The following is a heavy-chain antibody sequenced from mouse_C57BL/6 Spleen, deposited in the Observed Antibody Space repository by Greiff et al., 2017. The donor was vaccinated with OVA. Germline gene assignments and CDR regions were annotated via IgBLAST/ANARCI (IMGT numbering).Heavy chain of an antibody. CDR3: ARAGNYDPFAY. CDR1: GYTFTSYW. J-gene: IGHJ3*01. Sequence: VQLQQPGAELVMPGASVKLSCKASGYTFTSYWMHWVKQRPGQGLEWIGEIDPSDSYTNYNQKFKGKSTLTVDKSSSTAYMQLSSLTSEDSAVYYCARAGNYDPFAYWGQGTLVTVSA. V-gene: IGHV1-69*01. CDR2: IDPSDSYT. D-gene: IGHD2-4*01.